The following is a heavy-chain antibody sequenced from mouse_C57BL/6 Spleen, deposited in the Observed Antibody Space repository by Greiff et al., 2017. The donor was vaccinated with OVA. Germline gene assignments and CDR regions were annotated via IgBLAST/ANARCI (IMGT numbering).Heavy chain of an antibody. Sequence: DVKLQESGGGLVKPGGSLKLSCAASGFTFSSYTMSWVRQTPEKRLEWVATISGGGGNTYYPDSVKGRFTISRDNAKNTLYLQMSSLRSEDTALYYCARHEGGNFAYWGQGTLVTVSA. D-gene: IGHD2-1*01. CDR3: ARHEGGNFAY. CDR1: GFTFSSYT. J-gene: IGHJ3*01. CDR2: ISGGGGNT. V-gene: IGHV5-9*01.